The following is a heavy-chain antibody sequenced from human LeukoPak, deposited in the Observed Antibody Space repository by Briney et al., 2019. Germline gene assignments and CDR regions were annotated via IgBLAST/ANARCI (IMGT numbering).Heavy chain of an antibody. CDR3: ARGQGWNSFDP. J-gene: IGHJ5*02. D-gene: IGHD5-24*01. CDR1: GGSFSGYY. CDR2: INHSVST. Sequence: SETLSLTCAVYGGSFSGYYWTWIRQPPGKGLEWIGDINHSVSTNYNPSLKSRVTISVGTSKNQFSLKLSSATAADTAVYYCARGQGWNSFDPWGQGTPVTVSS. V-gene: IGHV4-34*01.